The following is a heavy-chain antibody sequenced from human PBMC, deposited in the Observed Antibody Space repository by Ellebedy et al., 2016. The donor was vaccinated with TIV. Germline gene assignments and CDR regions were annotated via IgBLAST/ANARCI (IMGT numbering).Heavy chain of an antibody. CDR2: IRYDESNK. Sequence: LSLTCAASGFTFSNYAMHWVRQAPGKGLEWVSFIRYDESNKNYADSVKGRFTISRDNSKNTVHLQMNSLRSEDTAVYYCAKDSDSSDYLYTGLFDGWGQGTLVTVSS. CDR1: GFTFSNYA. CDR3: AKDSDSSDYLYTGLFDG. J-gene: IGHJ4*02. D-gene: IGHD3-22*01. V-gene: IGHV3-30*02.